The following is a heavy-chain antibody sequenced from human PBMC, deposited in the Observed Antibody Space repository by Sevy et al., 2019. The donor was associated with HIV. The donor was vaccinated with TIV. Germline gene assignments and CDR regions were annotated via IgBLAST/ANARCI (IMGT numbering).Heavy chain of an antibody. Sequence: GGSLISCAASGFTFSSYWMHWVRQAPGKGLVWVSRIKTGGSDTSYADSVKGRFTISRDNTKNTLYLQMNSLRAEDTAVYYCARRPTDQSGSYWFDPWGQGTLVTVSS. CDR2: IKTGGSDT. V-gene: IGHV3-74*01. J-gene: IGHJ5*02. CDR1: GFTFSSYW. D-gene: IGHD1-26*01. CDR3: ARRPTDQSGSYWFDP.